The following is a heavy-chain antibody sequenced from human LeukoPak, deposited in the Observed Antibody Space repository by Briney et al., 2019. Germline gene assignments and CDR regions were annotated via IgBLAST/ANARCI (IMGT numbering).Heavy chain of an antibody. D-gene: IGHD3-9*01. CDR3: AREDYDILTGYRANFDY. J-gene: IGHJ4*02. V-gene: IGHV3-21*01. CDR2: ISSSSSYI. Sequence: PGGSLRLSCAASGFPFSSYSMNWVRQAPGEGLEGVSSISSSSSYIYYADSVKGRFTISRDNSKNTLYLQMNSLRAEDTAVYYCAREDYDILTGYRANFDYWGQGTLVTVSS. CDR1: GFPFSSYS.